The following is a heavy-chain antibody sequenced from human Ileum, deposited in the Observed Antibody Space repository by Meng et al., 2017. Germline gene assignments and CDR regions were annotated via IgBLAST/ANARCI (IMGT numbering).Heavy chain of an antibody. V-gene: IGHV3-13*01. CDR3: ARGGAAAWGWDY. CDR2: IGNAGDT. Sequence: GESLKISCAASGFTFSSYDMHWVRQATGKGLEWVSAIGNAGDTYYPGSVKGRFTISRENAKNSLYLQMNSLRAGDTAVYYCARGGAAAWGWDYWGQGTLVTVSS. D-gene: IGHD6-13*01. CDR1: GFTFSSYD. J-gene: IGHJ4*02.